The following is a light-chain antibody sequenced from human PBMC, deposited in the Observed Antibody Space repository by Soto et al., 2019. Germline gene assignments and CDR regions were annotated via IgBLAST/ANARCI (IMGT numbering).Light chain of an antibody. CDR3: QQYGSSPMT. V-gene: IGKV3-20*01. Sequence: EIVLTQSPGTLSLSPGERATPSCRASQSVSSDYLAWYQQKPGQSPRLLVYGVSSRATGIPDRFSGSGSGTDFTLTISRLEPEDLAVYYCQQYGSSPMTFGQGTKVEIQ. J-gene: IGKJ1*01. CDR2: GVS. CDR1: QSVSSDY.